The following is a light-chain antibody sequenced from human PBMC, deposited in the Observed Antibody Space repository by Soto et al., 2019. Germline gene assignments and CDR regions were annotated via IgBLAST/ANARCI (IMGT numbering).Light chain of an antibody. J-gene: IGKJ5*01. V-gene: IGKV1-27*01. Sequence: DIQMTQSPSSLSASVGDRVTITCRASQGISNYLAWYQQKSGKVPKLLIYAASTLQSGVPSRFSGSGSGPDFTLTISSLQPEDVATYYCQKYNSAPATFGQGTRLEIK. CDR1: QGISNY. CDR3: QKYNSAPAT. CDR2: AAS.